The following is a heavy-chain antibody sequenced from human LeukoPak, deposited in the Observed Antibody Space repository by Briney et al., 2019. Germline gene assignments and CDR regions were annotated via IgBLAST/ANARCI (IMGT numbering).Heavy chain of an antibody. V-gene: IGHV3-23*01. D-gene: IGHD6-19*01. Sequence: PGGSLRLSCAASGFTFSSHAMSWVRQAPGKGLEWVSAISGGGVSTYYADSVKGRFTISRDNSKNTLYLQMNTLRAEDTAVYYCATTIAVAGKGNNWGQGTLVTVSS. J-gene: IGHJ4*02. CDR1: GFTFSSHA. CDR3: ATTIAVAGKGNN. CDR2: ISGGGVST.